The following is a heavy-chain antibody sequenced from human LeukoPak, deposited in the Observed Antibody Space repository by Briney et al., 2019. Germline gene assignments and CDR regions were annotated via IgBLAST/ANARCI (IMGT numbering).Heavy chain of an antibody. CDR1: GDTFSRYA. Sequence: GASVEVSCKASGDTFSRYAISWVRQAPGQGLEWMGRIIPSLDIPNYPQKFQGRVTITADKSTSTAYMEVRSLGSEDTAVYYCARSVGGATTPRFDYWGQGTLVTVSS. D-gene: IGHD1-26*01. CDR2: IIPSLDIP. J-gene: IGHJ4*02. V-gene: IGHV1-69*04. CDR3: ARSVGGATTPRFDY.